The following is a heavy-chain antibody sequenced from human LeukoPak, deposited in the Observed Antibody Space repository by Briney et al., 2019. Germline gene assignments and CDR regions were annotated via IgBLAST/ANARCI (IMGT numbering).Heavy chain of an antibody. CDR1: GFTFSSYA. CDR3: ARVHTAMVTFDY. CDR2: ISGSGGST. Sequence: GGSLRLSCAASGFTFSSYAMSWVRQAPGKGLEWVSAISGSGGSTYYADSVKGRFTISRDNSKNTLYLQMNSLRAEDTAVYYCARVHTAMVTFDYWGQGTLVTVSS. J-gene: IGHJ4*02. V-gene: IGHV3-23*01. D-gene: IGHD5-18*01.